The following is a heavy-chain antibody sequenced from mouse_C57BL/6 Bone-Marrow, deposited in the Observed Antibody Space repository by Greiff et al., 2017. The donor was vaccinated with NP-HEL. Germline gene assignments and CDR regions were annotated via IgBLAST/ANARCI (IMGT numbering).Heavy chain of an antibody. J-gene: IGHJ4*01. V-gene: IGHV1-72*01. CDR1: GYTFTSYW. CDR3: ARVIYYYGSSYVGGAMDY. Sequence: QVQLQQSGAELVKPGASVKLSCKASGYTFTSYWMHWVKQRPGRGLEWIGRIDPNRGGTKYNEKFKSKATLTVDKPSSTAYMQLSSLTSEDSAVYYCARVIYYYGSSYVGGAMDYWGQGTSVTVSS. D-gene: IGHD1-1*01. CDR2: IDPNRGGT.